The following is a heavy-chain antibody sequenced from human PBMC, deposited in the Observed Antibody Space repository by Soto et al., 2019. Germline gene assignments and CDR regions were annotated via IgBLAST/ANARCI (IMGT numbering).Heavy chain of an antibody. CDR1: GYSFTSYW. V-gene: IGHV5-10-1*01. J-gene: IGHJ6*02. CDR3: ARKLVSIAARRYGMDV. Sequence: HGESLKISCRGSGYSFTSYWISWVRQMPGKGLEWMGRIDPSDSYTNYSPSFQGHVTISADKSISTAYLQWSSLKASDTAMYYCARKLVSIAARRYGMDVWGQGTTVTVSS. D-gene: IGHD6-6*01. CDR2: IDPSDSYT.